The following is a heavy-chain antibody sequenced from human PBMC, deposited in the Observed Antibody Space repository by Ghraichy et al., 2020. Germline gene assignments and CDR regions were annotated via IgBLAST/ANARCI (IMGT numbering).Heavy chain of an antibody. Sequence: GGSLRLSCAASGFTFNTYNMNWVRQAPGKGLEWVSSISSSSSYIYYADSVKGRFTISRDNAKNSLYLQMNSLRAEDTAVYYCARVERNGWYVSDYWGQGTLVTVSS. J-gene: IGHJ4*02. D-gene: IGHD6-19*01. V-gene: IGHV3-21*01. CDR1: GFTFNTYN. CDR2: ISSSSSYI. CDR3: ARVERNGWYVSDY.